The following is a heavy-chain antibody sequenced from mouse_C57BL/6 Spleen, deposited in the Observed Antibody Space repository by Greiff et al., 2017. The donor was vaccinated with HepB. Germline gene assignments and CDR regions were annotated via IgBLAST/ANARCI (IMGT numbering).Heavy chain of an antibody. CDR3: AREDGNYRYFDV. D-gene: IGHD2-1*01. CDR1: GYTFTDYY. J-gene: IGHJ1*03. Sequence: EVQLQQSGPVLVKPGASVKMSCKASGYTFTDYYMNWVKQSHGKSLEWIGVINPYNGGTSYNQKFKGKATLTVDKSSSTAYMELNSLTSEDSAVYYCAREDGNYRYFDVWGTGTTVTVSS. CDR2: INPYNGGT. V-gene: IGHV1-19*01.